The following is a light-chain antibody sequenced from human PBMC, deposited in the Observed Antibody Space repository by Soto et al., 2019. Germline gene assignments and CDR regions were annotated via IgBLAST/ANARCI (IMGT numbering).Light chain of an antibody. V-gene: IGKV3-20*01. CDR1: QSVNNNY. CDR3: LQYGDSRT. CDR2: DVS. Sequence: IVVAPSAARLSMSVVAIATNTRRASQSVNNNYLAWYQQKPGQAPRLLIYDVSSRAAGIPDRFSGSGSGTDFTLTINSLEPEDFAVYYCLQYGDSRTFGQGTKVDIK. J-gene: IGKJ1*01.